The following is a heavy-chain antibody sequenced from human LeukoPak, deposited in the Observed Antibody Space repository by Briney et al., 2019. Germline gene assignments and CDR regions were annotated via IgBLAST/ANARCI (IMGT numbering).Heavy chain of an antibody. D-gene: IGHD6-13*01. Sequence: PSQTLSLTCTVSGGSISSGGYYWSWIRQHPGKGLEWIGYIYYSGSTYYNPSLKSRVTISVDTSKNQFSLKLSSVTAADTAVYYCARSDHLAAAGTGGVYYFDYWGQGTLVTVSS. CDR1: GGSISSGGYY. CDR2: IYYSGST. J-gene: IGHJ4*02. CDR3: ARSDHLAAAGTGGVYYFDY. V-gene: IGHV4-31*03.